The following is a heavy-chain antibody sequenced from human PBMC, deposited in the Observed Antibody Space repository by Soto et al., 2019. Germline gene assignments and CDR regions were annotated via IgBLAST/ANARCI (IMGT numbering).Heavy chain of an antibody. CDR2: IDPSDSPT. CDR3: ARQIYDSDTGPNFQYYFDS. CDR1: GYSFAGYW. Sequence: GESLKISCKGSGYSFAGYWITWVRQKPGKGLEWMGRIDPSDSPTYYSPSFRGHVTISVTKSTTTVFLQWSSLRASDTAMYYCARQIYDSDTGPNFQYYFDSWGQGTPVTVSS. J-gene: IGHJ4*02. D-gene: IGHD3-22*01. V-gene: IGHV5-10-1*01.